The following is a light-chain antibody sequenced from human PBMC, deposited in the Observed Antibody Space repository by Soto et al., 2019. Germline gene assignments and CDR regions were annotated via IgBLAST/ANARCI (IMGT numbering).Light chain of an antibody. Sequence: QSVLTQPPSASGSPGQSVTVSCTGTIRDVGSFNHVSWYQQHPGKAPKLLIYDVTQRPSGVPDRFSASKSGNTASLTVASLQAEDEADYYCSAYGGSNILLFGTGTKVTVL. CDR1: IRDVGSFNH. V-gene: IGLV2-8*01. CDR3: SAYGGSNILL. J-gene: IGLJ1*01. CDR2: DVT.